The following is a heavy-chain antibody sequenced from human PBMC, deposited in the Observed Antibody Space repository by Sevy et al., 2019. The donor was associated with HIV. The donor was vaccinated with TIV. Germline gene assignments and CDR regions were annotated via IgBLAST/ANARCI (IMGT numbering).Heavy chain of an antibody. V-gene: IGHV3-74*01. D-gene: IGHD3-9*01. J-gene: IGHJ4*02. CDR3: AGQERYIDR. CDR2: ISNDGRRA. CDR1: GFTFSNFW. Sequence: GGSLRLSCAASGFTFSNFWMHWVRQAPGKGLGWLSRISNDGRRASYADSLKGRFTISRDNAKNTAYLQINRLRAEDTAIYYCAGQERYIDRWGQGILVTVSS.